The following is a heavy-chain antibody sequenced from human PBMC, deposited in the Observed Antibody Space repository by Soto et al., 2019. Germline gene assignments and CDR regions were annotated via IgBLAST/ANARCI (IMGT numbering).Heavy chain of an antibody. CDR3: ATIFAAFGGVILPYYFDY. V-gene: IGHV1-24*01. Sequence: QVQLVQSGAEVKKPGASVKVSCKVSGYTLTELSMHWVRQAPGKGLECMGGFDPEDGETIYAQKFQGRVTMTEDTSTDTAYMELSSLRSEDTAVYYCATIFAAFGGVILPYYFDYWGQGTLVTVSS. CDR1: GYTLTELS. J-gene: IGHJ4*02. CDR2: FDPEDGET. D-gene: IGHD3-16*02.